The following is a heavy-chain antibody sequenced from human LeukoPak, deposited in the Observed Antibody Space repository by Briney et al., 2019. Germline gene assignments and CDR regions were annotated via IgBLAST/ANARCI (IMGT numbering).Heavy chain of an antibody. V-gene: IGHV4-34*01. CDR1: GGSLSGYY. CDR2: INHSGST. D-gene: IGHD3-3*01. Sequence: PAETLSLTCAVYGGSLSGYYWSRIHQPPGKGLEWIGEINHSGSTNYNPSLKSRVTISVDTSKNQFSLKLISVTAADTAVYYCARVWSGYGSYYFYYYMDVWGKGTTVTVSS. CDR3: ARVWSGYGSYYFYYYMDV. J-gene: IGHJ6*03.